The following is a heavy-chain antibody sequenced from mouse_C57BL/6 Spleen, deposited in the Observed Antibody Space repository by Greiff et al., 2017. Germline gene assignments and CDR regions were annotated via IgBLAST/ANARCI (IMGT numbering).Heavy chain of an antibody. J-gene: IGHJ2*01. CDR1: GYTFTDYN. Sequence: VQLQQSGPELVKPGASVKMSCKASGYTFTDYNMHWVKQSHGKSLEWIGYINPKTGGTSYNQKFKGKATLTVNKSSSTAYMELRSLTSEYAAVYYCARGGYDYFDYWGQGTTLTVSS. CDR3: ARGGYDYFDY. CDR2: INPKTGGT. D-gene: IGHD2-2*01. V-gene: IGHV1-22*01.